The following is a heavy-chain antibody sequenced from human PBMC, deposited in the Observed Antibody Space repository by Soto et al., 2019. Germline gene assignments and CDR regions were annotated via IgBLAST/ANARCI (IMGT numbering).Heavy chain of an antibody. CDR3: VCGGNFFIY. V-gene: IGHV3-7*01. J-gene: IGHJ4*02. CDR2: MDQDGSET. Sequence: EVQLVESGGGLVQPGGSLRLSCAASGFTFSTYWMTWVRQPPGKGLEWVANMDQDGSETYYVDSVRGRFTVSRENAKNSLYLQMNSLGVEDTAVYYCVCGGNFFIYWGQGTLVTVSP. CDR1: GFTFSTYW. D-gene: IGHD3-16*01.